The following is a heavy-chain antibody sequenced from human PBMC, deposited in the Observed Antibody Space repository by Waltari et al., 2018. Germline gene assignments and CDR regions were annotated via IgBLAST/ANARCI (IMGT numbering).Heavy chain of an antibody. CDR1: GDFISSSY. V-gene: IGHV4-4*09. CDR3: ARASAYYTIDY. CDR2: IYTSGST. D-gene: IGHD3-3*01. J-gene: IGHJ4*02. Sequence: QVQLQESGPGLVKPSETLSLTCTFSGDFISSSYWRRLRQPPGKGLEWVGYIYTSGSTNYNPSLKSRLTILLDTSKNQFSLKLSSVTAADTAVYYCARASAYYTIDYWGQGTLVTVSS.